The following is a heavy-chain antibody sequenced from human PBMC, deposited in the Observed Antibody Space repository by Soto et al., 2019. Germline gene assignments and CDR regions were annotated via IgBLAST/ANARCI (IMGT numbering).Heavy chain of an antibody. CDR3: ARAAVAGSEQLGY. V-gene: IGHV4-59*01. Sequence: PSETLSLTCTVSGGSISSYYWSWIRQPPGKGLEWIGYIYYSGSTNYNPSLKSRVTISVDTSKNQFSLKLSSVTAADTAVYYCARAAVAGSEQLGYWGQGTLVTVSS. CDR2: IYYSGST. CDR1: GGSISSYY. D-gene: IGHD6-19*01. J-gene: IGHJ4*02.